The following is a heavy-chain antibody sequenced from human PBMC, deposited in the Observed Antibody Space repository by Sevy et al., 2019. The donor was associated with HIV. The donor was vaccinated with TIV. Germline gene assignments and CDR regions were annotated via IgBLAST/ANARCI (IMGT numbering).Heavy chain of an antibody. CDR2: IIPIFGTA. J-gene: IGHJ4*02. Sequence: ASVKVSCKASGGTFSSYAISWVRQAPGQGLEWMGGIIPIFGTANYARKFQGRVTITADESTSTAYMELSSLRSGDTAVYYCAGVLGFRWARGGGDYWGQGTLVTVSS. V-gene: IGHV1-69*13. CDR1: GGTFSSYA. CDR3: AGVLGFRWARGGGDY. D-gene: IGHD1-26*01.